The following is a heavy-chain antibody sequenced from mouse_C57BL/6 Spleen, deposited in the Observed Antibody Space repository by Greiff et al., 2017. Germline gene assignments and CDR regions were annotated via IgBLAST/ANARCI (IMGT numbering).Heavy chain of an antibody. CDR1: GYTFTSYW. V-gene: IGHV1-69*01. D-gene: IGHD4-1*01. J-gene: IGHJ3*01. CDR3: ASKCNCDPFAY. CDR2: IDPSDSYT. Sequence: QVQLQQPGAELVMPGASVKLSCKASGYTFTSYWMHWVKQRPGQGLEWIGEIDPSDSYTKYNQKFKGKSTLTADKSSSTAYMQLSSLTSEDTAVYYCASKCNCDPFAYWGQGTPVTVSA.